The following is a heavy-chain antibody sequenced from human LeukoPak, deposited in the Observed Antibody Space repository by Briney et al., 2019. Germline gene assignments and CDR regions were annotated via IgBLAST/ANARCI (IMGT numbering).Heavy chain of an antibody. D-gene: IGHD3-10*01. CDR1: GFTFSSYA. V-gene: IGHV3-64*01. CDR2: ISSNGGST. Sequence: PGGSLRHSCAASGFTFSSYAMSWVRQAPGKGLEYVSAISSNGGSTYYANSVKGRFTISRDNSKNTLYLQMGSLRAEDMAVYYCARGITAGSFDIWGQGTMVTVSS. J-gene: IGHJ3*02. CDR3: ARGITAGSFDI.